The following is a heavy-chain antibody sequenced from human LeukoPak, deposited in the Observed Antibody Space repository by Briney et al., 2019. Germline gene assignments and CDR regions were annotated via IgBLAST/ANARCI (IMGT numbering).Heavy chain of an antibody. J-gene: IGHJ4*02. V-gene: IGHV3-30-3*01. CDR1: GFIFSSYA. CDR3: ARDGSGWQY. D-gene: IGHD6-19*01. CDR2: ISYDGSNK. Sequence: GGSLGLSCAASGFIFSSYAMHWVRQAPGKGLEWVAVISYDGSNKYYADSVKGRFTISRDNSKNTLYLQMNSLRAEDTAVYYCARDGSGWQYWGQGTLVTVSS.